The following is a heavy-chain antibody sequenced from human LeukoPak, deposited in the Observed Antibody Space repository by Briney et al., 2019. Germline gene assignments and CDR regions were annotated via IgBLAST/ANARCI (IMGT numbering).Heavy chain of an antibody. V-gene: IGHV1-46*01. CDR2: INPAGGST. Sequence: ASVKVSCKASGYTFPSYFMHWVRQAPGQGLEWMGIINPAGGSTTYAQKFQGRVTMTRDTSTSTVYMELSSLRSDDTAVYYCAREDCGGDCYNYYYYGMDVWGQGTTVTVSS. CDR1: GYTFPSYF. J-gene: IGHJ6*02. D-gene: IGHD2-21*02. CDR3: AREDCGGDCYNYYYYGMDV.